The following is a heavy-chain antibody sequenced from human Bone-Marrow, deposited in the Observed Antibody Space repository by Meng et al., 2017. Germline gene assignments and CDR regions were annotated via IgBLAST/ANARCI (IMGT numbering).Heavy chain of an antibody. D-gene: IGHD6-13*01. CDR1: GGTFSSYT. J-gene: IGHJ4*02. CDR3: ARGYSSSWYYFDY. CDR2: IIPILGIA. Sequence: SVKVSCKASGGTFSSYTISWVRQAPGQGLEWMGRIIPILGIANYAQKFQGRVTMTRDTSTSTVYMELSSLRSEDTAVYYCARGYSSSWYYFDYWGQGTLVTGYS. V-gene: IGHV1-69*02.